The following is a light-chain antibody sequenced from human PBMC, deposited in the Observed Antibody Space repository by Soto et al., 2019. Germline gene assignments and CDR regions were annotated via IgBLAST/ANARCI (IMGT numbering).Light chain of an antibody. CDR2: GAS. V-gene: IGKV3-15*01. CDR1: QSVASN. Sequence: IVMTQSPATLSVSPGERATLSCRASQSVASNLAWYQQRLGQAPRLLVYGASTRATGIPARFSGNGSGTEFTLTISSVQSEDFAVYYCQQYNKWPVFTFGPGTRVDIK. CDR3: QQYNKWPVFT. J-gene: IGKJ3*01.